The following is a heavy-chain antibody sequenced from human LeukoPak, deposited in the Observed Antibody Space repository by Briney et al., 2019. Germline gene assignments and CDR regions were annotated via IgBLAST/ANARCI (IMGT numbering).Heavy chain of an antibody. CDR1: GGTFSSYA. D-gene: IGHD5-24*01. CDR2: IIPIFGTA. CDR3: ARREIGDGYNYYFDY. J-gene: IGHJ4*02. Sequence: SVKASCKASGGTFSSYAISWVRQAPGQGLEWMGRIIPIFGTANYAQKFQGRVTITTDESTSTAYMELSRLRSEDTAVYYCARREIGDGYNYYFDYWGQGTLVTVSS. V-gene: IGHV1-69*05.